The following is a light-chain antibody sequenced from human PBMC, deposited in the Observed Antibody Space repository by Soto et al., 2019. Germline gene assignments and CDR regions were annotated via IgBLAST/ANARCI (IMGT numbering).Light chain of an antibody. V-gene: IGKV3-11*01. CDR3: QQRHNRPPLT. CDR2: DFS. Sequence: EIVLTQSPATLSLPPGERATLSCRASQSFSGYFAWYQQKPGQAPRLLIYDFSNRAPGIPARFSGSWSGTDFTLTISGLEPEDSAVYYCQQRHNRPPLTFGGGTKVDIX. J-gene: IGKJ4*01. CDR1: QSFSGY.